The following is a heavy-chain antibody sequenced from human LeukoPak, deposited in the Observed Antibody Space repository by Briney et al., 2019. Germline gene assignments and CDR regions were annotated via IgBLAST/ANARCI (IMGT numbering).Heavy chain of an antibody. CDR3: AKDYPGGGWYYFDY. D-gene: IGHD6-19*01. Sequence: GGSLRLSCAASGFTFSSYGMHWVRQAPGKGLEWVAVISYDGSNKYYADSVKGRFTISRDNSKNTLYLQMNSLRAEDTAVYYCAKDYPGGGWYYFDYWGQGTLVTVSS. V-gene: IGHV3-30*18. CDR1: GFTFSSYG. J-gene: IGHJ4*02. CDR2: ISYDGSNK.